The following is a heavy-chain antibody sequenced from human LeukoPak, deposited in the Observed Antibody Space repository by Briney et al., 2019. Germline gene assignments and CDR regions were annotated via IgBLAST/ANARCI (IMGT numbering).Heavy chain of an antibody. Sequence: QPGGSLRLSCAASGFSFRRYDMHWVRQAPGKGLEWVAATSYDGTSELYADFVKGRFSISRDNSRNTLSLQMDTLRPEDTAIYYCARAKGLAGSYLDNWFDPWGRGTRVIVSS. CDR3: ARAKGLAGSYLDNWFDP. CDR2: TSYDGTSE. V-gene: IGHV3-30*04. J-gene: IGHJ5*02. D-gene: IGHD1-26*01. CDR1: GFSFRRYD.